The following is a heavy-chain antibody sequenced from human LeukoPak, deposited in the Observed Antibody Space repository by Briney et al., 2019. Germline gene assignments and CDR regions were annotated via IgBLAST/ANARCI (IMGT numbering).Heavy chain of an antibody. CDR1: GYTLTELS. V-gene: IGHV1-24*01. D-gene: IGHD2-2*01. J-gene: IGHJ5*02. CDR2: FDPEDGET. Sequence: GASVKVSCKVSGYTLTELSMHWVRQAPGKGLEWMGGFDPEDGETIYAQKFQGRVTMTEDTSTSTAYMELRSLRSDDTAVYYCARDFAVVPAAAFDPWGQGTLVTVSS. CDR3: ARDFAVVPAAAFDP.